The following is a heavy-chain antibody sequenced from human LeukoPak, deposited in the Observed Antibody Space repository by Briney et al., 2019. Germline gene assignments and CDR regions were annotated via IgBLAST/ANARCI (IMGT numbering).Heavy chain of an antibody. V-gene: IGHV4-59*01. Sequence: SETLSLTCTVSGGSISSYYWSWIRQPPGKGLEWIGYIYYSGSTNYNPSLKSRVTMSVDTSKNQFSLKLSSVTAADTAVYYCASVGGYNSPLDYWGQGTLVTVSS. CDR2: IYYSGST. J-gene: IGHJ4*02. D-gene: IGHD5-24*01. CDR1: GGSISSYY. CDR3: ASVGGYNSPLDY.